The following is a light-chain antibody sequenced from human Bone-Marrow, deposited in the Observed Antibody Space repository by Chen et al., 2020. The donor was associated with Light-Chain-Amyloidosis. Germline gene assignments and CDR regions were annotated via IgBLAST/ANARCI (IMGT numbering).Light chain of an antibody. CDR3: QQRYNWPRLT. CDR1: QSVSTY. V-gene: IGKV3-11*01. J-gene: IGKJ3*01. Sequence: EIVLTQSPGSLSLSPGERATLSCRTSQSVSTYVAWYQQKSGQPPRLLIYAASKRASGIPARFSGSGSGTDFTLTISNLEPEDFAVYFCQQRYNWPRLTFGPGTKVDIK. CDR2: AAS.